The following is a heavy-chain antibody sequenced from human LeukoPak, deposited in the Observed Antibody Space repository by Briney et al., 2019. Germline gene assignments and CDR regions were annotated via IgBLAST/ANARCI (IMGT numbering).Heavy chain of an antibody. J-gene: IGHJ6*01. Sequence: GGSLRLSCAASRFTFSSYGMHWVRQAPGKGLEGVAVISYDGSNKYYADSVKGRFTISRDNSKNTLYLQMNSLRAEDTAVYYCAKSSKGGPWFGVYYYYGMDXXXQXTXXXVXS. D-gene: IGHD3-10*01. V-gene: IGHV3-30*18. CDR1: RFTFSSYG. CDR2: ISYDGSNK. CDR3: AKSSKGGPWFGVYYYYGMDX.